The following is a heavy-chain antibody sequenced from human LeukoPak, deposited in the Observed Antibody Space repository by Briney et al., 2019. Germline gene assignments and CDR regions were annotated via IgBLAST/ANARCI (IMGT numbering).Heavy chain of an antibody. D-gene: IGHD3-10*01. J-gene: IGHJ4*02. Sequence: SETLSLTCAVSGGSISSGGYSWSWIRQPPGKGLEWIGYIYHSGSTYYNPSLKSRVTISVDRSKNQFSLKLSSVTAADTAVYYCARVCHREMVRGSCYFDYWGQGTLVTVSS. CDR2: IYHSGST. CDR3: ARVCHREMVRGSCYFDY. V-gene: IGHV4-30-2*01. CDR1: GGSISSGGYS.